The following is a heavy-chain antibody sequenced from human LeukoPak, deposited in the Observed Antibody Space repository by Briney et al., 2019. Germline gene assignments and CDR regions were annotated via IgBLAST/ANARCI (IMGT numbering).Heavy chain of an antibody. D-gene: IGHD4-23*01. V-gene: IGHV3-74*01. Sequence: GGSLRLSCAASGFTFSSYWMNWVRQAPGKGLVWVSRIASDGNSTTYADSVKGRFSISRDNAKNTLYLQMNSLRVEDTAVYYCARGRPHGNDYWGQGTPVTVSS. CDR3: ARGRPHGNDY. CDR1: GFTFSSYW. CDR2: IASDGNST. J-gene: IGHJ4*02.